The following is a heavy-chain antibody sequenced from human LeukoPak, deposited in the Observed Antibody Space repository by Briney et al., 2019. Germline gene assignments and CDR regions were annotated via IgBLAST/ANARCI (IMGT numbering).Heavy chain of an antibody. Sequence: GASVKVSCKASRYTFTGYYMHWVRQAPGQGLEWMGWINPNSGVTDYAQNFQGRVTMTRDTSISTAYVELSRLRSDDTAVYHCARSSNGWDYVLNWFDPWGQGTLVTVSS. CDR2: INPNSGVT. CDR1: RYTFTGYY. V-gene: IGHV1-2*02. CDR3: ARSSNGWDYVLNWFDP. D-gene: IGHD2-2*01. J-gene: IGHJ5*02.